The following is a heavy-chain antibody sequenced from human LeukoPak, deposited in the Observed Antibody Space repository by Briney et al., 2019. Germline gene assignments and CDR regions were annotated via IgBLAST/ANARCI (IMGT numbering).Heavy chain of an antibody. CDR3: AKTRPLDSSSWSHGDY. V-gene: IGHV3-23*01. J-gene: IGHJ4*02. CDR2: ISGSGDST. Sequence: GGSLRLSCAASGFTFSSYAMSWVRQAPGKGLEWVSAISGSGDSTYYGDSVKGRFTISRDNSKDTLYLQMNSLRAEDTAVYYCAKTRPLDSSSWSHGDYWGQGTLVTVSS. CDR1: GFTFSSYA. D-gene: IGHD6-13*01.